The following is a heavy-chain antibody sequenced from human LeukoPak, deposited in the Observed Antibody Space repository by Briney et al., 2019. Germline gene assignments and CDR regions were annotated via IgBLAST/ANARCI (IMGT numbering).Heavy chain of an antibody. V-gene: IGHV1-46*01. CDR1: GYTFTSYY. CDR3: ARGGYYDSRGYPTCLDY. Sequence: GASVKVSCKTSGYTFTSYYMHWVRQAPGQGLEWMGIINPSGGSTNYAQKFQGRVTMTRDMSTSSVYMELSSLRSEDTAVYYCARGGYYDSRGYPTCLDYWGQGTLVTVSS. D-gene: IGHD3-22*01. J-gene: IGHJ4*02. CDR2: INPSGGST.